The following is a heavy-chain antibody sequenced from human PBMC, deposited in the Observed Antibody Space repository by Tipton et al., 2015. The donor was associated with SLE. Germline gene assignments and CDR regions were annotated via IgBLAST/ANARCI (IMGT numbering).Heavy chain of an antibody. CDR2: INHSGST. Sequence: TLSLTCAVYGGSFSGYYWSWIRQPPGKGLEWIGEINHSGSTNYNPSLKSRVTISEDRSKNQFSLKLTSVTAADTALYYCARERRRPTGIAVTGNLNVSDAFDIWGQGTMVTVSS. V-gene: IGHV4-34*01. CDR3: ARERRRPTGIAVTGNLNVSDAFDI. J-gene: IGHJ3*02. CDR1: GGSFSGYY. D-gene: IGHD6-19*01.